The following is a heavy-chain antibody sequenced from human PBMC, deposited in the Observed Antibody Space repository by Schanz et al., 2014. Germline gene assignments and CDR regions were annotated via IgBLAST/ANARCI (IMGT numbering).Heavy chain of an antibody. CDR1: GYTFTAYY. CDR2: ISPNSGDT. CDR3: ARENKDYDSILNKFFHYGLDL. Sequence: QVQLVQSGAEVQKPGASVKVSCKAFGYTFTAYYFHWVRQAPGQGLEWMGRISPNSGDTHSAQKFQGRVTMTWDRSISTANMELSRLRSDDTAVYYCARENKDYDSILNKFFHYGLDLWGQGTTVTVSS. V-gene: IGHV1-2*06. J-gene: IGHJ6*02. D-gene: IGHD3-3*02.